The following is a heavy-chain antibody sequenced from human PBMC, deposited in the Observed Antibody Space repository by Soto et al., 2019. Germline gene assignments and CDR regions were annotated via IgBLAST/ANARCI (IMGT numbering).Heavy chain of an antibody. Sequence: PLETLSLTCAVYGGSFSGYYWSWIRQPPGKGLEWIGEINHSGSTNYNPSLKSRVTISVDTSKNQFSLKLSSVTAADTAVYYCARGGIVGVVVAATRYFDYWGQGTLVTVSS. V-gene: IGHV4-34*01. CDR3: ARGGIVGVVVAATRYFDY. J-gene: IGHJ4*02. CDR2: INHSGST. D-gene: IGHD2-15*01. CDR1: GGSFSGYY.